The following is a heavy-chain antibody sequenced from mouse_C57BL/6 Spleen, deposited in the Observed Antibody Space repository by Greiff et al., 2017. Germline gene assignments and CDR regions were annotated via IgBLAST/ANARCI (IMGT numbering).Heavy chain of an antibody. Sequence: VQLQQPGAELVRPGTSVKLSCKASGYTFTNYWMHWVKQRPGQGLEWIGVIDPSDSYTNYNQKFKGKATLTVDTSSSTAYMQLSSLTSEDSAVYYCAPYDYDPAYWGQGTTRTVSS. V-gene: IGHV1-59*01. D-gene: IGHD2-4*01. CDR2: IDPSDSYT. J-gene: IGHJ2*01. CDR3: APYDYDPAY. CDR1: GYTFTNYW.